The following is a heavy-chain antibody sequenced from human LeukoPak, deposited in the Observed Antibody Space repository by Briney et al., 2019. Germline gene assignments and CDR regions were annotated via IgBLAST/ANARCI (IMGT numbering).Heavy chain of an antibody. CDR1: GGSISSGDYY. CDR3: ARGSRGSSWHTDFDY. D-gene: IGHD6-13*01. CDR2: IYYSGST. Sequence: SQTLSLTCTVSGGSISSGDYYWSWIRQPPGKGLEWIGYIYYSGSTYYNPSLKSRVTISVDTSKNQFSLKLSSVTAADTAVYYCARGSRGSSWHTDFDYWGQGTLVTVSS. J-gene: IGHJ4*02. V-gene: IGHV4-30-4*01.